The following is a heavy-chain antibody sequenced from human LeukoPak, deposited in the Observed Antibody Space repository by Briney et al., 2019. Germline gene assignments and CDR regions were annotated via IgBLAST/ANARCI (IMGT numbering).Heavy chain of an antibody. J-gene: IGHJ4*02. CDR1: GFTFSSYN. CDR3: ARPGEGDNWNPWVV. D-gene: IGHD1-20*01. CDR2: ISNSRTTI. V-gene: IGHV3-48*01. Sequence: GGSLRLSCAASGFTFSSYNMNWVREAPGKGLEWVSYISNSRTTIYYADSVKGRFTISRDNAKSSLYLQMNSLRAEDTAVYYCARPGEGDNWNPWVVWGQGTLVTVSS.